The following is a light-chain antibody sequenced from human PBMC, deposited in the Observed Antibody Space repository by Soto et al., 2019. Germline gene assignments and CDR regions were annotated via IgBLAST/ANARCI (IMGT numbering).Light chain of an antibody. Sequence: EIVLTQSQATLSLSPGERATLSCRASQSVSSYLAWYQQKPGQAPGLLIYDASNRATGIPARFIGSGSGTDFTLTSSSLEPEDFAVYYCQQRSNWPHSFGQGTKREIK. CDR2: DAS. CDR3: QQRSNWPHS. J-gene: IGKJ2*01. CDR1: QSVSSY. V-gene: IGKV3-11*01.